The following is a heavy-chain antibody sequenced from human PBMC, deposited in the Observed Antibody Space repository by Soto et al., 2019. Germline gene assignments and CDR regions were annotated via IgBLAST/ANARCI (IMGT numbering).Heavy chain of an antibody. Sequence: SETLSLTCTVSGGSISSGDYYWSWIRQPPGKGLEWIGYIYYSGSTYYNPSLKSRVTISVDTSKNQFSLKLSSVTAADTAVYYCARGDRAGVVRRYYGMDVWGQGTTVTVYS. CDR2: IYYSGST. V-gene: IGHV4-30-4*01. CDR1: GGSISSGDYY. J-gene: IGHJ6*02. CDR3: ARGDRAGVVRRYYGMDV. D-gene: IGHD3-3*01.